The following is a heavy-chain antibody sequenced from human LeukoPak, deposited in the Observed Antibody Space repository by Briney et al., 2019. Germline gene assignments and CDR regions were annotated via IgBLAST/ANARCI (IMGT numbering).Heavy chain of an antibody. J-gene: IGHJ4*02. CDR2: INHSGST. V-gene: IGHV4-34*01. CDR1: GGSFSGYY. Sequence: NPSETLSLTCAVYGGSFSGYYWSWIRQPPGKGLEWIGEINHSGSTNYNPSLKSRVTISVDTSKNQFSLKLSSVTAADTAVYYCASRRGYSYGNLLLRPYYFDYWGQGTLVTVSS. D-gene: IGHD5-18*01. CDR3: ASRRGYSYGNLLLRPYYFDY.